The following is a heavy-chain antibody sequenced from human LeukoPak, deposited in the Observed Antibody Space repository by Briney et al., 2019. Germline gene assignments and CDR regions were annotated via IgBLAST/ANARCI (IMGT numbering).Heavy chain of an antibody. D-gene: IGHD3-9*01. J-gene: IGHJ4*02. V-gene: IGHV3-13*01. CDR1: GFTFSSYD. CDR2: IGTAGDT. CDR3: ARGSPPDILTGYTHLDY. Sequence: SGGSLRLSCAASGFTFSSYDMHWVRQATGKGLEWVSAIGTAGDTYYPGSVKGRFTISRENAKSSLYLQMNSLRAGDTAVYYCARGSPPDILTGYTHLDYWGQGTLVTVSS.